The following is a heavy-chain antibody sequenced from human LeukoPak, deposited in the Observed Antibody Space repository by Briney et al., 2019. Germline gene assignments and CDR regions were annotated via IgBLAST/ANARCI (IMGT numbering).Heavy chain of an antibody. CDR3: ARAYSSSWYAYFDY. V-gene: IGHV4-59*01. Sequence: PSETLSLTCTVSGGSISSYYWSWIRQPPGKGLEWIGYIYYSGSTNYNPSLKSRATISVDTSKNQFSLKLSSVTAADTAVYYCARAYSSSWYAYFDYWGQGTLVTVSS. CDR2: IYYSGST. D-gene: IGHD6-13*01. J-gene: IGHJ4*02. CDR1: GGSISSYY.